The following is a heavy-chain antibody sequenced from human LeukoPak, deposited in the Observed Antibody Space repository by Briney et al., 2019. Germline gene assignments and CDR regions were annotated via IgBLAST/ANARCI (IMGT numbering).Heavy chain of an antibody. CDR1: GFTFGDYA. CDR3: TRDFMVTTWGYYYYYYMDV. V-gene: IGHV3-49*04. D-gene: IGHD4-11*01. J-gene: IGHJ6*03. Sequence: PGRSLRLSCTASGFTFGDYAMSWVRQAPGKGLEWVGFIRNKAYGGTTEYAASVKGRFTISRDDSKSIAYLQMNSLKTEDTAAYYCTRDFMVTTWGYYYYYYMDVWGKGTTVTVSS. CDR2: IRNKAYGGTT.